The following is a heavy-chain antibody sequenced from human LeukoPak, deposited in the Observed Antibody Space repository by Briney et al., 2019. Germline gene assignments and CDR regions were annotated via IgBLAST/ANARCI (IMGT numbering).Heavy chain of an antibody. CDR1: GFTFSSYS. CDR2: ISSSSSYI. D-gene: IGHD5-24*01. V-gene: IGHV3-21*01. J-gene: IGHJ6*02. CDR3: ARDSADGYNYYYYYGMDV. Sequence: PGGSRRLSCAASGFTFSSYSMNWVRQAPGKGLEWVSSISSSSSYIYYADSVKGRFTISRDNAKNSLYLQMNSLRAEDTAVYYCARDSADGYNYYYYYGMDVWGQGTTVTVSS.